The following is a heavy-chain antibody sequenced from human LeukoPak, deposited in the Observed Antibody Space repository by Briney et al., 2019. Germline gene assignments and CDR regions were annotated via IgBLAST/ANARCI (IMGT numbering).Heavy chain of an antibody. CDR1: GYTFTSYG. CDR3: ARDSDIYDILTGYLDY. Sequence: ASVKVSCKASGYTFTSYGISWVRQAPGQGLEWMGWTSAYNGNTNYAQKLQGRVTMTTDTSTSTAYMELRSLRSDDTAVYYCARDSDIYDILTGYLDYWGQGTLVTVSS. V-gene: IGHV1-18*01. D-gene: IGHD3-9*01. CDR2: TSAYNGNT. J-gene: IGHJ4*02.